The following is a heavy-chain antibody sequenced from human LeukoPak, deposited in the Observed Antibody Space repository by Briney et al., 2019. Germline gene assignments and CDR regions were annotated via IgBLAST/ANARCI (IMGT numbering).Heavy chain of an antibody. D-gene: IGHD6-19*01. J-gene: IGHJ6*02. Sequence: SETLSLTCTVSGGSISSGDYYWSWIRQPPGKGLEWIGYIYYSGSTYYNPSLKSRVTISVDTSKDQFSLKLSSVTAADTAVYYCARGSPIIAVADGMDVWGQGTTVTVSS. CDR1: GGSISSGDYY. CDR2: IYYSGST. CDR3: ARGSPIIAVADGMDV. V-gene: IGHV4-30-4*01.